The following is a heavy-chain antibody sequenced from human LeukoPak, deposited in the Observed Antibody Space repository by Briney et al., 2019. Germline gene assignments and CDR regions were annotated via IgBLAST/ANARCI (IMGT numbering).Heavy chain of an antibody. D-gene: IGHD2-15*01. J-gene: IGHJ1*01. V-gene: IGHV4-39*07. CDR1: GGSISSSSYY. CDR2: IYYSGST. Sequence: ASETLSLTCTVSGGSISSSSYYWGWIRQPPGKGLEWIGSIYYSGSTYYNPSLKSRVTISVDTSKNQFSLKLSSVTAADTAVYYCARGLVRTPYFQHWGQGTLVTVSS. CDR3: ARGLVRTPYFQH.